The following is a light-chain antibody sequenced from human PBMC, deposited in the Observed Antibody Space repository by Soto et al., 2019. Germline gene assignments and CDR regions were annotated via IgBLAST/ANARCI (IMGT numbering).Light chain of an antibody. CDR1: QNVRTF. J-gene: IGKJ4*01. CDR3: QQYHAWPPGT. V-gene: IGKV3-15*01. Sequence: EVVLTQSPATLSLSPGERATLSCRASQNVRTFLAWFQHKAGQAPRLLIFGASTRAAGVPARFSGGGSGTEFTLTIDSLRSEDFAVYFCQQYHAWPPGTFGGGTKVEIK. CDR2: GAS.